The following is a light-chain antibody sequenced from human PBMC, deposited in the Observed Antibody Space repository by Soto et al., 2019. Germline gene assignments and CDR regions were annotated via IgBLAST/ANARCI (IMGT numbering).Light chain of an antibody. CDR3: HVWDSSSDHVV. J-gene: IGLJ3*02. CDR1: NIGGKT. Sequence: SYELTQPPSVSVAPGKTASITCGGNNIGGKTVHWFQQKPGQAPVVVLYYDTHRPSGIPERFSGSKSGNTATLTISRVEAGDEADYYCHVWDSSSDHVVFGGGTKLTVL. V-gene: IGLV3-21*04. CDR2: YDT.